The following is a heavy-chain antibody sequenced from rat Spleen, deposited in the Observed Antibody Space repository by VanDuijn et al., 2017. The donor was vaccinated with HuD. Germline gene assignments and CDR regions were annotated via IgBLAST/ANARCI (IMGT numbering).Heavy chain of an antibody. CDR3: TTGEASYFDY. J-gene: IGHJ2*01. V-gene: IGHV5-27*01. Sequence: EVQLVESGGGLVQPGRSLKLSCAVSGFTLSSYGMAWVRQAPTKGLEWVAYISTGGGSTYYRDSVKGRFTISRDNAKSTLYLQMDSLRSEDTATYYCTTGEASYFDYWGQGVMVTVSS. CDR1: GFTLSSYG. CDR2: ISTGGGST.